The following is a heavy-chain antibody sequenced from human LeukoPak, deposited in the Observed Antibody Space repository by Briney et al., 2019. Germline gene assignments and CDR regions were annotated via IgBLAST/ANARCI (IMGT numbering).Heavy chain of an antibody. J-gene: IGHJ4*02. D-gene: IGHD1-1*01. Sequence: PGGSLRLSCAASGFTFSSCWMHWVRQAPGKGLVWVSRINTDGTSTSYADSVKGRFTISRDNAKNTLYLQMNSLRAEDTAVYYCARVSGWNPFDLWGRGTLVTVSS. CDR1: GFTFSSCW. V-gene: IGHV3-74*01. CDR2: INTDGTST. CDR3: ARVSGWNPFDL.